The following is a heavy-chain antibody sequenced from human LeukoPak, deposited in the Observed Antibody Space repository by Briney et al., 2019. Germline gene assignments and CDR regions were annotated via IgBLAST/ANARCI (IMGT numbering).Heavy chain of an antibody. V-gene: IGHV3-23*01. CDR3: AKGINGYFDY. Sequence: GGSLRLSCAASGFIFNNYPMTGLRQARGKGVEWVSSINPSGGNTYYADSVKGRFTISRDNSENTLYLQMNSLSAEDTALYYCAKGINGYFDYWGQGTLVTVSS. CDR1: GFIFNNYP. CDR2: INPSGGNT. D-gene: IGHD2-8*01. J-gene: IGHJ4*02.